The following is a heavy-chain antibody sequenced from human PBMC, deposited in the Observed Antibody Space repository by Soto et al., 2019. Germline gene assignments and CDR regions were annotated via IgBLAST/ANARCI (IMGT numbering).Heavy chain of an antibody. Sequence: QVQLVQSGAEVKKPGASVKVSCKASGYPFTSSGVSWVRQAPGQGLEWMGWINTYNGDTNYAQKFQGRVTMTTDTSTSTVYMEVRSLRSDDTAVYYCARDDPYYYDSSGYSSFDCWGQGTLVTVSS. CDR3: ARDDPYYYDSSGYSSFDC. CDR1: GYPFTSSG. CDR2: INTYNGDT. D-gene: IGHD3-22*01. J-gene: IGHJ4*02. V-gene: IGHV1-18*04.